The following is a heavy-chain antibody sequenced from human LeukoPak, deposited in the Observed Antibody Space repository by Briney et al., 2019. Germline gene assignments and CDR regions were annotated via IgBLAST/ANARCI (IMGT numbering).Heavy chain of an antibody. CDR2: ISAYNGNT. CDR1: GYTFTSYG. CDR3: ARDRSGYDSRSPFDY. Sequence: ASVKDSCKASGYTFTSYGISWVRQAPGYGLEWMGWISAYNGNTNYAQKLQGRVTMTTDTSTSTAYMELRSLRSDDTAVYYCARDRSGYDSRSPFDYRGQGTLVTVSS. D-gene: IGHD5-12*01. J-gene: IGHJ4*02. V-gene: IGHV1-18*01.